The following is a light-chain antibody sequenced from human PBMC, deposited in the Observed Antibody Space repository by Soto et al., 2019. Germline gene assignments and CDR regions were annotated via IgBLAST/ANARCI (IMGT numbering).Light chain of an antibody. CDR2: DAS. CDR1: QSVSSY. Sequence: EIVLTQSPATLSLSPGERATLSCRASQSVSSYLTWYQQKPGQAPRLLIYDASNWATGIPARFSGSGSGTDFTLTISSLGPEDFAVYYCQQRSNWPPYTFGQGTKLEIK. V-gene: IGKV3-11*01. CDR3: QQRSNWPPYT. J-gene: IGKJ2*01.